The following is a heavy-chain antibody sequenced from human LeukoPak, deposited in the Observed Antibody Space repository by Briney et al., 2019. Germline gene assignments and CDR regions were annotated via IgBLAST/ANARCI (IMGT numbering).Heavy chain of an antibody. V-gene: IGHV1-46*01. CDR1: GYTFTSYY. CDR3: ARDMLTRSSSSWDPYYFDY. D-gene: IGHD6-13*01. J-gene: IGHJ4*02. Sequence: ASVKVSCKASGYTFTSYYMHWVRQAPGQGLEWMGVINPSGGSTSYAQKFQGRVTMTRDTSTSTVHMELSSLRSEDTAVYYCARDMLTRSSSSWDPYYFDYWGQGTLVTVSS. CDR2: INPSGGST.